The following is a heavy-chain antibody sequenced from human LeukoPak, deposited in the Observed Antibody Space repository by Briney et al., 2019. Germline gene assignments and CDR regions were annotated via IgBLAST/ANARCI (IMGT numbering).Heavy chain of an antibody. J-gene: IGHJ3*02. V-gene: IGHV4-39*07. CDR2: IYYSGST. CDR3: ARGAFDI. Sequence: SETLSLTCTVSGGSISSSSYYWGWIRQPPGKGLEWIGSIYYSGSTYYNPSLKSRVTISVDTSKNQFSLKLSSVTAADTAVYYCARGAFDIWGQGTMVTVSS. CDR1: GGSISSSSYY.